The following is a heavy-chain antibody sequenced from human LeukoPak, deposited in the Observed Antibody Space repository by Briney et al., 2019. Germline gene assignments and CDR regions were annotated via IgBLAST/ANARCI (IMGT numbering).Heavy chain of an antibody. CDR1: GGSISSGGYY. D-gene: IGHD5-24*01. V-gene: IGHV4-31*03. Sequence: SETLSLTCTVSGGSISSGGYYWSWIRQHPGKGLEWIGYIYYSGSTYYNPSLKSRVTISVDTSKNQFSLKLSSVTAADTAVYYCARGSRDGYNWRLGIDYWGQGTLVTVSS. CDR3: ARGSRDGYNWRLGIDY. J-gene: IGHJ4*02. CDR2: IYYSGST.